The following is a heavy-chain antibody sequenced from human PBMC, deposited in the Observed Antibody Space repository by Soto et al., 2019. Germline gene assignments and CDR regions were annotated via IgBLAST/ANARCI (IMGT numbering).Heavy chain of an antibody. CDR3: ARVRIAVAGALDAFDI. V-gene: IGHV3-13*01. CDR1: GFTFSSYD. J-gene: IGHJ3*02. CDR2: IGTAGDT. Sequence: PGGSLRLSCAASGFTFSSYDMHWVRQATGKGLEWVSAIGTAGDTYYPGSVKGRFTISRENAKNSLYLQMNSLRAGDTAVYYCARVRIAVAGALDAFDIWGQGTIVTV. D-gene: IGHD6-19*01.